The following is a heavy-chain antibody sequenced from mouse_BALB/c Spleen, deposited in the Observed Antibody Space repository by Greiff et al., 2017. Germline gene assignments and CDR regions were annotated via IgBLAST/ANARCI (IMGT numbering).Heavy chain of an antibody. CDR2: ISSGSSTI. V-gene: IGHV5-17*02. D-gene: IGHD2-14*01. Sequence: EVQLVESGGGLVQPGGSRKLSCAASGFTFSSFGMHWVRQAPEKGLEWVAYISSGSSTIYYADTVKGRFTISRDNPKNTLFLQMTSLRSEDTAMYYCARSYRYDGGTWFAYWGQGTLVTVSA. CDR1: GFTFSSFG. CDR3: ARSYRYDGGTWFAY. J-gene: IGHJ3*01.